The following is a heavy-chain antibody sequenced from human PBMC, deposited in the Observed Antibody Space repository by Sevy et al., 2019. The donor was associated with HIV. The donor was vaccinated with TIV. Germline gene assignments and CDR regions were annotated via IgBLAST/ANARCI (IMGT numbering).Heavy chain of an antibody. J-gene: IGHJ6*02. D-gene: IGHD3-10*01. V-gene: IGHV3-30*18. Sequence: GGSLRLSCAASGFTFSTYAMHWVRQAPGKGLEWVAIISSDGNNKFYADSVKGLFTISRDNSKNTLYLQMNSLRAEDTAIYYCAKVLWFGEYYYYYYDMDVWGQGTTVTVSS. CDR1: GFTFSTYA. CDR3: AKVLWFGEYYYYYYDMDV. CDR2: ISSDGNNK.